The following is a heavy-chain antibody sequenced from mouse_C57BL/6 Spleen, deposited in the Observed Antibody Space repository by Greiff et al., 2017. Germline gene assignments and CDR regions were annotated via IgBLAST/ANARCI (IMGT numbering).Heavy chain of an antibody. Sequence: EVQLQESGPVLVKPGASVKMSCKASGYTFTDYYMNWVKQSHGKSLEWIGVINPYNGGTSYNQKFKGKATLTVDKSSSTAYMELNSLTSEDSAVYYCARGIYYGFDYWGQGTTLTVSS. D-gene: IGHD2-1*01. CDR1: GYTFTDYY. V-gene: IGHV1-19*01. J-gene: IGHJ2*01. CDR2: INPYNGGT. CDR3: ARGIYYGFDY.